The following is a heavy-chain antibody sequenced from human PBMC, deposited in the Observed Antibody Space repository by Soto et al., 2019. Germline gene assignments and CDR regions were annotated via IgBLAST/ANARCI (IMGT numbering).Heavy chain of an antibody. J-gene: IGHJ6*02. D-gene: IGHD2-2*01. CDR3: AKDRRTTSAAMYYGVDV. Sequence: GGSLRLSCAASGFTFRNYAMNWVRQAPGKGLEWVSSISDNAAAAYYADSVKGRFTISRDNSEGTLYLQMNALRAEDTAVYYCAKDRRTTSAAMYYGVDVWGQGSTVTVSS. CDR1: GFTFRNYA. V-gene: IGHV3-23*01. CDR2: ISDNAAAA.